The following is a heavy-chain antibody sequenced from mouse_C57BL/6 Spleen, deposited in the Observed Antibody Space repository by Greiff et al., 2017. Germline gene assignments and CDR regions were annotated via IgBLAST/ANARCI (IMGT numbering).Heavy chain of an antibody. J-gene: IGHJ2*01. CDR1: GYTFTTYP. V-gene: IGHV1-47*01. CDR3: ARGSYYGSGFDY. CDR2: FHPYNDDT. Sequence: VQLQQSGAELVKPGASLKMSCKASGYTFTTYPIEWMKQNHGKSLEWIGNFHPYNDDTKYNEKFKGKATLTVEKSSSTVYLDLSRLTSDDSAVYYCARGSYYGSGFDYWGQGTTLTVSS. D-gene: IGHD1-1*01.